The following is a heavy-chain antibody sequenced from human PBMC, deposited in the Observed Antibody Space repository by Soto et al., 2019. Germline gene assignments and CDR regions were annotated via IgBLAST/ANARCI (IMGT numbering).Heavy chain of an antibody. Sequence: QVRLVESGGGVAQPGRSLRLSCAASGFTFSTYGMPWVRQAPGKGLEWVAIISDDGSNRYYADSVKGRFTISRDNSKNTLYLQMDSLRPEDTAVYYCAREAAAGDFDYWGQGTLVTVSS. CDR2: ISDDGSNR. CDR3: AREAAAGDFDY. V-gene: IGHV3-30*03. CDR1: GFTFSTYG. J-gene: IGHJ4*02. D-gene: IGHD6-13*01.